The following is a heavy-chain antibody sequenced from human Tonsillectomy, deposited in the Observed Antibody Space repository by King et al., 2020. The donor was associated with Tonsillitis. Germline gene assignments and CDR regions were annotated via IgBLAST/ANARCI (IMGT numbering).Heavy chain of an antibody. Sequence: EQLVQSGGGVVQPGRSLRLSCAASGFSFSSYGMHWVRQAPGKGLEWVAVIWYDGNKKYYADSVKGRFTISRDNSRNTLYLQMNSLRAEDTAVYYCARYGIAAVVREAIDYWGQGTLVTVSS. CDR1: GFSFSSYG. V-gene: IGHV3-33*01. D-gene: IGHD6-13*01. J-gene: IGHJ4*02. CDR2: IWYDGNKK. CDR3: ARYGIAAVVREAIDY.